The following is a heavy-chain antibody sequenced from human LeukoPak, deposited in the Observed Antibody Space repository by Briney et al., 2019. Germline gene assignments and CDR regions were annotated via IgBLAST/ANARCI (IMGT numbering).Heavy chain of an antibody. V-gene: IGHV3-7*01. J-gene: IGHJ6*03. CDR1: GFVFKNYW. D-gene: IGHD3-3*01. Sequence: GGSLRLSCAASGFVFKNYWMSWVRQAPGKGLEWLANINYDGSQKYHVDSEKGRFTISRDNAKNSLYLQMNSLRDEDTAVYYCARAPRFVWSGYSYYYYYYMDVWGKGTTVTVSS. CDR3: ARAPRFVWSGYSYYYYYYMDV. CDR2: INYDGSQK.